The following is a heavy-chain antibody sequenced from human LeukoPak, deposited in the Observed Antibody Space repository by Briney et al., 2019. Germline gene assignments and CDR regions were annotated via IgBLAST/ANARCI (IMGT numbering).Heavy chain of an antibody. J-gene: IGHJ6*02. Sequence: SETLSLTCTVSGGSISSRDYYWGWIRQSPGKGLEWIANIYYSGATHYNPSLKSRVTLSVDTPKNQFSLKLSSVTAADTAVYYCARGLRVFGVVITTHYYYYGMDVWGQGTTVTVSS. V-gene: IGHV4-39*01. D-gene: IGHD3-3*01. CDR2: IYYSGAT. CDR1: GGSISSRDYY. CDR3: ARGLRVFGVVITTHYYYYGMDV.